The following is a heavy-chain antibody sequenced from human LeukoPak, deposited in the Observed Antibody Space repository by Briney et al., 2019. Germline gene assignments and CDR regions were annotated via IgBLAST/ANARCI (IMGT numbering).Heavy chain of an antibody. D-gene: IGHD3-16*01. V-gene: IGHV3-7*03. J-gene: IGHJ4*02. Sequence: GGSLRLSCAAPGFTFSSSWMSWVRQAPGKGLERVATIKEDGSEKNYVDSVKGRFTISRDNAKNSLSLQMSSLRAEDTAVYYCAKDRLRFSYWGQGTLVTVSS. CDR1: GFTFSSSW. CDR3: AKDRLRFSY. CDR2: IKEDGSEK.